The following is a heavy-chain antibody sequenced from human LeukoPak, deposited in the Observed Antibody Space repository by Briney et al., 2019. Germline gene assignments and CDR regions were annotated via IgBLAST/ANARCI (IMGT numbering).Heavy chain of an antibody. CDR2: INHSGST. CDR1: GGSFSVYN. V-gene: IGHV4-34*01. CDR3: GRRGGGRGSYLRVTFDY. J-gene: IGHJ4*02. Sequence: SQTLSLTCAVYGGSFSVYNWRWIRRPPPKGQEWIGEINHSGSTNYNPALKSLVTQSVDTSQKQLYQPLSSVTAPDPPRNSTGRRGGGRGSYLRVTFDYWGQGTLVTVSS. D-gene: IGHD1-26*01.